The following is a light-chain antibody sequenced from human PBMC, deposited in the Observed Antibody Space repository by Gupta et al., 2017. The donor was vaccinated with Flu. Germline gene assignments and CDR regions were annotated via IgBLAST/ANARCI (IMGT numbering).Light chain of an antibody. CDR3: QQYEAYPLT. Sequence: DTQRTRSPPTCSASVGARVTITCRASQSISSWLAWYQQKAGKAPKLLIYKASILESGVPSRFSGSGSGTEFTLTISSLQPDDLAAYYCQQYEAYPLTFGGGTKVEIK. V-gene: IGKV1-5*03. J-gene: IGKJ4*01. CDR2: KAS. CDR1: QSISSW.